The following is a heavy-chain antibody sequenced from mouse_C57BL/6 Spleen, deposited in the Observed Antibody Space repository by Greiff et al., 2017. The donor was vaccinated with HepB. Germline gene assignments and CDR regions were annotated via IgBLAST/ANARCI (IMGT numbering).Heavy chain of an antibody. D-gene: IGHD1-1*01. CDR1: GYTFTSYW. CDR2: IDPSDSYT. Sequence: QVQLQQPGAELVKPGASVKLSCKASGYTFTSYWMQWVKQRPGQGLEWIGEIDPSDSYTNYNQKFKGKATLTVDTSSSTAYMQLSSLTSEDSAVYYCARALYGSSPHWVAYWGKGTLVTVAA. V-gene: IGHV1-50*01. J-gene: IGHJ3*01. CDR3: ARALYGSSPHWVAY.